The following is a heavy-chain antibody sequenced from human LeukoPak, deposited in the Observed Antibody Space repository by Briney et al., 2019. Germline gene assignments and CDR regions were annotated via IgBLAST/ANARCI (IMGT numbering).Heavy chain of an antibody. CDR3: ARFERASGYRPYWFDP. V-gene: IGHV4-38-2*02. Sequence: SETLSLTCTVSGYSISSGYYWGWIRQPPGKGLEWIGSIYHSGSTYYNPSLKSRVTISVDTSKNQFSLKLSSVTAADTAVYYCARFERASGYRPYWFDPWGQGTLVTVSS. CDR1: GYSISSGYY. D-gene: IGHD3-3*01. CDR2: IYHSGST. J-gene: IGHJ5*02.